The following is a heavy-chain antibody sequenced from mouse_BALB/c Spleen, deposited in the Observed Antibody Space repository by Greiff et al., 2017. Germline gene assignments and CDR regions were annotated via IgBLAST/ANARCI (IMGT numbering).Heavy chain of an antibody. Sequence: DVMLVESGGGLVKPGGSLKLSCAASGFTFSSYAMSWVRQTPEKRLEWVASISSGGSTYYPDSVKGRFTISRDNARNILYLQMSSLRSEDTAMYYCARRGNAMDYWGQGTSVTVSS. CDR3: ARRGNAMDY. J-gene: IGHJ4*01. CDR1: GFTFSSYA. V-gene: IGHV5-6-5*01. CDR2: ISSGGST.